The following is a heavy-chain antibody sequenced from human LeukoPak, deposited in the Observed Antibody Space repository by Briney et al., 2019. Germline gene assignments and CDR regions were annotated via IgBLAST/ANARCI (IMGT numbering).Heavy chain of an antibody. CDR3: ARPDLAVAGTSHCYYDIDA. Sequence: GASVKVSCKASGYTFTGYYMHWVRQAPGQGLDWMGRINPNSGGTNYLQKFQGRVAMTRHRYIRTASMELSRLRYDDRAVHYCARPDLAVAGTSHCYYDIDAWGNGTTVTVSS. D-gene: IGHD6-19*01. J-gene: IGHJ6*03. V-gene: IGHV1-2*06. CDR2: INPNSGGT. CDR1: GYTFTGYY.